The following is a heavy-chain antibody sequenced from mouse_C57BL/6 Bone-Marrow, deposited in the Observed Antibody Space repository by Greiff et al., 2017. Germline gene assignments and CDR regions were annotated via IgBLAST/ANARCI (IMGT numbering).Heavy chain of an antibody. CDR3: ALQLRLPFAY. CDR2: IDPSDSYT. CDR1: GYTFTSYW. V-gene: IGHV1-69*01. J-gene: IGHJ3*01. D-gene: IGHD3-2*02. Sequence: QVQLQQSGAELVMPGASVKLSCKASGYTFTSYWMHWVQQRPGQGLEWIGEIDPSDSYTNYNQKFKGKFTLTVAKSSSTAYMQLSSLTSEDSAVYYCALQLRLPFAYWGQGTLVTVSA.